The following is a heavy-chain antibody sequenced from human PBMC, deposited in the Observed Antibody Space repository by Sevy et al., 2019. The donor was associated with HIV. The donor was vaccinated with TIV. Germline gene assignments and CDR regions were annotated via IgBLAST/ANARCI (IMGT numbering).Heavy chain of an antibody. Sequence: WGSLRLSCAASEFTFSSYAMSWVRQAPGKGLEWVSAISGSGGSTYYADSVKGRFTISRDNSKNTLYLQMNSLRAEDTAVYYCAKDGEGSSGWYRWFDYWGQGTLVTVSS. CDR2: ISGSGGST. J-gene: IGHJ4*02. V-gene: IGHV3-23*01. CDR3: AKDGEGSSGWYRWFDY. CDR1: EFTFSSYA. D-gene: IGHD6-19*01.